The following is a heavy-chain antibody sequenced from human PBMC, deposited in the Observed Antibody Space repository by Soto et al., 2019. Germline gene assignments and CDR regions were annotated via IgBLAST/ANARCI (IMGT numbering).Heavy chain of an antibody. CDR3: VSWVSAHFDY. CDR1: GFTFDSPYSHA. V-gene: IGHV3-23*01. J-gene: IGHJ4*01. Sequence: GGSLRLSCAASGFTFDSPYSHAMSWVRQSPGKGPEWVSTISSTGANTHYAESVQGRFTISKDASRHTVHLHMNSLRADDTATYFCVSWVSAHFDYWGHGTPVTVSS. D-gene: IGHD2-8*01. CDR2: ISSTGANT.